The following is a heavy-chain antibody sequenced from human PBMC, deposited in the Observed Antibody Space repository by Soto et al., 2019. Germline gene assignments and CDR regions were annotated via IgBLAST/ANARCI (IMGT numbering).Heavy chain of an antibody. Sequence: SETLSLTCTVSGGSISSGGYYWSWIRQHPGKGLEWIGYIYYSGSTYYNPSLKSRVTISVDTSKNQFSLKLSSVTAADTAVYYCARDLDVAAAGRGYFGYWGQGTLVTVSS. V-gene: IGHV4-31*03. D-gene: IGHD6-13*01. J-gene: IGHJ4*02. CDR1: GGSISSGGYY. CDR2: IYYSGST. CDR3: ARDLDVAAAGRGYFGY.